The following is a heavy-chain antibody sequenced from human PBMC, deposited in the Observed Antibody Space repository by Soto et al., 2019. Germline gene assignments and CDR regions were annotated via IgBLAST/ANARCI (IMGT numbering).Heavy chain of an antibody. CDR1: GFTFSSYS. V-gene: IGHV3-21*01. CDR3: ASLGWFGELLPYYYMDV. Sequence: GGSLRLSCAASGFTFSSYSMNWVRQAPGKGLEWVSSISSSSSYIYYADSVKGRFTISRDNAKNSLYLQMNSLRAEDTAVYYCASLGWFGELLPYYYMDVWGKGTTVTVSS. CDR2: ISSSSSYI. D-gene: IGHD3-10*01. J-gene: IGHJ6*03.